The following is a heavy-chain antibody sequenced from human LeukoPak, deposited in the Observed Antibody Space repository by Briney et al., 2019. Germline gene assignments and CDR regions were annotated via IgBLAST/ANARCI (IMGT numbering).Heavy chain of an antibody. CDR3: ARGGVAAAGGIDY. J-gene: IGHJ4*02. CDR1: GYTFTGYY. V-gene: IGHV1-2*02. Sequence: ASVKVSCKASGYTFTGYYMHWVRQAPGQGLEWMGWINPNSGGTNYAQKFQGRVTMTRDTSISTAYMELSRLRSGDTAVYYCARGGVAAAGGIDYWGQGTLVTASS. CDR2: INPNSGGT. D-gene: IGHD6-13*01.